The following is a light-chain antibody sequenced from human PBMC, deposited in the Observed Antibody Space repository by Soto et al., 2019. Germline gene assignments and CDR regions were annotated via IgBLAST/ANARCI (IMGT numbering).Light chain of an antibody. V-gene: IGKV3-11*01. Sequence: EIVLTQSPATLYLSPGERATLSCRASQSVSNYLAWYQQKPGQAPRLLIYDASSRATGIPARFSGSGTGTDFTLTISSLEPEDFAVYYGQQRSNWPPSTFGQGTRLEIK. J-gene: IGKJ5*01. CDR2: DAS. CDR3: QQRSNWPPST. CDR1: QSVSNY.